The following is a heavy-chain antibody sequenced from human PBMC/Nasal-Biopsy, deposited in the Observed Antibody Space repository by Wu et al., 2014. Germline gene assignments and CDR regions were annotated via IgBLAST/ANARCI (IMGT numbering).Heavy chain of an antibody. J-gene: IGHJ3*02. D-gene: IGHD1-14*01. CDR2: TYYRSSWYN. CDR3: ARNLVNSFFDDAFDI. V-gene: IGHV6-1*01. CDR1: GDSVSSNSAA. Sequence: AISGDSVSSNSAAWNWIRQSPSRGFEWLGRTYYRSSWYNDYALSVKSRVTFHPDTSKNQFSLQLNSVTPEDTAVYYCARNLVNSFFDDAFDIWGQGTLVTVSS.